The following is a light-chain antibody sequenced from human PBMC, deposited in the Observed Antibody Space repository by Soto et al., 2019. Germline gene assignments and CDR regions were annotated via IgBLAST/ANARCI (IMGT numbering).Light chain of an antibody. Sequence: IQMTQSPSTLSASVGDTVTITCRASQSISVSLAWYQQKPGKAPNLLIYDASTLQGGVPSRFSGSGSGTDFNLTISSLRPDDFATFYCQQYKVYPYTFGQGTRLDIQ. J-gene: IGKJ2*01. CDR3: QQYKVYPYT. CDR2: DAS. CDR1: QSISVS. V-gene: IGKV1-5*01.